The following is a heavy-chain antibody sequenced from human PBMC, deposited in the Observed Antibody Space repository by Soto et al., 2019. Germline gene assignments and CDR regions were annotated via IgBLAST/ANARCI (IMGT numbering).Heavy chain of an antibody. V-gene: IGHV4-39*01. D-gene: IGHD6-19*01. J-gene: IGHJ5*02. Sequence: SETLSLTCTVSGGSISSSSYYWGWIRQPPGKGLEWIGSIYYSGSTYYNQSLKSRVTISVDTSKNQFSLKLSSVTAADTAVYYCASIAVAVTFGYCFDPWGQGTRVTVSS. CDR1: GGSISSSSYY. CDR2: IYYSGST. CDR3: ASIAVAVTFGYCFDP.